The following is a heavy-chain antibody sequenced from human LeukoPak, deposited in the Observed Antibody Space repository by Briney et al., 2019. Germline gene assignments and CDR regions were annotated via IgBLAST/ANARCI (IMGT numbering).Heavy chain of an antibody. Sequence: GGSLRLSCVASGFIFTDHWMSWVRQAPGKGLEWVANIKEDKSAKFYADSVRGRFTISRDNAKNSLYLQMNNLRVEDTAVYYCARAVDVADYWGRGTLVTVSS. J-gene: IGHJ4*02. D-gene: IGHD3-16*01. CDR1: GFIFTDHW. V-gene: IGHV3-7*01. CDR3: ARAVDVADY. CDR2: IKEDKSAK.